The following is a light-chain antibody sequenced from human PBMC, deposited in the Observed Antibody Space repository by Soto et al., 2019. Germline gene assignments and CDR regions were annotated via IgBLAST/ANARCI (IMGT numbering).Light chain of an antibody. CDR3: QQYIHGCS. J-gene: IGKJ2*02. CDR1: QSVSTS. Sequence: EVVMTQSPATLSVFPGERVTLSCRASQSVSTSIAWYQQKPGQAPRLLIYSASTRATGIPARFSGSGSGTEFALTISSLQSEDFAVYHCQQYIHGCSFGQGTELEIK. CDR2: SAS. V-gene: IGKV3-15*01.